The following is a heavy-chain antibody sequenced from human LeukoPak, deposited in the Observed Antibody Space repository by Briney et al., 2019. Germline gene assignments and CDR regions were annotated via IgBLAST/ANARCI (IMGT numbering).Heavy chain of an antibody. CDR3: ARLKGRKAAYYFDY. Sequence: PSETLSLTCTVSGGSISSDDYYWSWVRQHPGKGLEWIAYIYYSGTTYYNPSLKSRVSISIDTSKNQFSLKLSPVTAADTAVYYCARLKGRKAAYYFDYWGQGIPVTVSS. J-gene: IGHJ4*02. CDR1: GGSISSDDYY. CDR2: IYYSGTT. D-gene: IGHD6-13*01. V-gene: IGHV4-31*03.